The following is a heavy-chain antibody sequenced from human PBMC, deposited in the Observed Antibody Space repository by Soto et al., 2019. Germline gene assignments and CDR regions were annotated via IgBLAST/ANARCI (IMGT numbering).Heavy chain of an antibody. Sequence: SATLSLTCSVGRGAISSYYWSWITQPPGKGLEWIGYIYYSGSTNYNPSLKSRVTVSVDTSKNQFSLKLSSVTAADTAVYYCAGLYGSGNHGDFDQWGQGTLVTVSA. V-gene: IGHV4-59*08. D-gene: IGHD3-10*01. J-gene: IGHJ4*02. CDR2: IYYSGST. CDR1: RGAISSYY. CDR3: AGLYGSGNHGDFDQ.